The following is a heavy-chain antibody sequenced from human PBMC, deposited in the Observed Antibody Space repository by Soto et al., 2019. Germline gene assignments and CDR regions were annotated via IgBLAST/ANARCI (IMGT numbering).Heavy chain of an antibody. CDR1: GYTFTSYG. D-gene: IGHD3-9*01. Sequence: GASVKVSCKASGYTFTSYGISWVRQAPGQGLEWMGWISAYNGNTNYAQKLQGRVTMTTDTSTSTAYMELRSLRSDDTAVYYCARGQPILTGYYNDWGSGLPVDYWGQGTLVTVSS. CDR3: ARGQPILTGYYNDWGSGLPVDY. J-gene: IGHJ4*02. CDR2: ISAYNGNT. V-gene: IGHV1-18*01.